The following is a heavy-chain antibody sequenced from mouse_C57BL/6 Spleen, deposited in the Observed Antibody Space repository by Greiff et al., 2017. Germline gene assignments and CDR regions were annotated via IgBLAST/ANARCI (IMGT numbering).Heavy chain of an antibody. CDR2: ISDGGSYT. J-gene: IGHJ2*01. Sequence: EVKLMVSGGGLVKPGGSLKLSRASSGFTFSSHAMCWVRQTSEKRLVWVATISDGGSYTYYPDNVKGRFTISRDNAKNNLYLQMSHLKSEDTAMYYCASGLDHFDGWGQGTTLTVSS. CDR1: GFTFSSHA. D-gene: IGHD2-4*01. CDR3: ASGLDHFDG. V-gene: IGHV5-4*03.